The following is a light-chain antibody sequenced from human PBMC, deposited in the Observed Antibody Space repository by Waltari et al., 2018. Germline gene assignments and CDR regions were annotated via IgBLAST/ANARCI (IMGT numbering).Light chain of an antibody. V-gene: IGLV3-27*01. CDR3: YCAADSNVRV. CDR2: KDS. Sequence: SYELTQPSSVSVSPGQTARIPCSGDVLAKKYVRWFQQKPGQAPVLVIYKDSERPSGIPDRISGSTSGTTVTLTISGAQVEDEADYYCYCAADSNVRVFGGGTRLTVL. J-gene: IGLJ2*01. CDR1: VLAKKY.